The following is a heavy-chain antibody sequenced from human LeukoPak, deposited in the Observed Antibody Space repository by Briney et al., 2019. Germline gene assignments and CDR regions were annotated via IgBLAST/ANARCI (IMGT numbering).Heavy chain of an antibody. CDR1: GVSFDDYY. D-gene: IGHD4-11*01. V-gene: IGHV4-34*01. CDR3: TRMTRGHDY. J-gene: IGHJ4*02. Sequence: SETLSLTCAVSGVSFDDYYWSWVRQTPGKGLEWIGEINHSGYTNDNPSLKSRVTLSVDTSRKQFSLNLRSVTVADAGIYYCTRMTRGHDYWGQGTQVTVSS. CDR2: INHSGYT.